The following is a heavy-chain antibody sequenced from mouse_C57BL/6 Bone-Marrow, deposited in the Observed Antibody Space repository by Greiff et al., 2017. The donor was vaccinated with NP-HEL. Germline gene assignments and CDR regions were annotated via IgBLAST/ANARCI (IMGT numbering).Heavy chain of an antibody. V-gene: IGHV1-81*01. CDR2: IYPRSGNT. CDR1: GYTFTSYG. Sequence: QVQLQQSGAELARPGASVKLSCKASGYTFTSYGISWVKQRPGQGLEWIGEIYPRSGNTYYNEKFKGKATLTADKSSSTAYMELRSLTSEDSAVYFCSDYYGSSYSHCCAMDYWGQGTSVTVSS. D-gene: IGHD1-1*01. J-gene: IGHJ4*01. CDR3: SDYYGSSYSHCCAMDY.